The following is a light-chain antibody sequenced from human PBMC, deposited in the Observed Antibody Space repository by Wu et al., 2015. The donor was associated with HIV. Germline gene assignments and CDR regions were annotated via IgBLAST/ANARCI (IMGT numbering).Light chain of an antibody. CDR3: QQHNKWPLT. J-gene: IGKJ5*01. CDR1: QSVSGA. CDR2: DAS. Sequence: EIVLTQSPATLSFSPGETATLSCRASQSVSGALAWYQKRPGQSPRLLMYDASSRATGIPARFSGSGSATDFTLTISSLEPEDSAVYYCQQHNKWPLTFGQGTRLEIK. V-gene: IGKV3-11*01.